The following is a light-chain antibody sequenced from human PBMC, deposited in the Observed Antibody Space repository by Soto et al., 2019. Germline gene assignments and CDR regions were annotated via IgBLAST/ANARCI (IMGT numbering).Light chain of an antibody. Sequence: DIHMTQSPSSLSASVGDRVTITCRASQAMSNYLAWYQQKPGKVPKLLIYAASSLQSGVPSRFNGSGSVTDFTLTISSRQPEDVATYYFQKYNGALWAFGQGTKVEIK. J-gene: IGKJ1*01. CDR2: AAS. V-gene: IGKV1-27*01. CDR1: QAMSNY. CDR3: QKYNGALWA.